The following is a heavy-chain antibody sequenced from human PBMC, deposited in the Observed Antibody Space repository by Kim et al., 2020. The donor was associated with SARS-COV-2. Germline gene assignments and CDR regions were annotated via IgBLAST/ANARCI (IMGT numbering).Heavy chain of an antibody. Sequence: GGSLRLSCAASGFTFSSYAMSWVRQAPGKGLEWVSAISGSGGSTYYADSVKGRFTISRDNYKNTLYLQMNSLRAEDTAVYYCATSPGYCSGGSCYIFNYWGQGTLVTVSS. CDR1: GFTFSSYA. D-gene: IGHD2-15*01. CDR3: ATSPGYCSGGSCYIFNY. J-gene: IGHJ4*02. CDR2: ISGSGGST. V-gene: IGHV3-23*01.